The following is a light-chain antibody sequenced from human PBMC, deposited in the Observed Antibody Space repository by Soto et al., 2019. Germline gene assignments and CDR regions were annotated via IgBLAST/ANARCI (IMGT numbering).Light chain of an antibody. CDR2: DAS. CDR3: QHYGRSPPSWT. V-gene: IGKV3-20*01. J-gene: IGKJ1*01. CDR1: QSVSSSY. Sequence: EIVLTQSPGTLSLSPGERATLSCRASQSVSSSYLAWYQQKPGQPPRLLIFDASNRATGIPDRFSGSGSGTEFTLTISSLEPEDLAVYYCQHYGRSPPSWTFGQGTKVEIK.